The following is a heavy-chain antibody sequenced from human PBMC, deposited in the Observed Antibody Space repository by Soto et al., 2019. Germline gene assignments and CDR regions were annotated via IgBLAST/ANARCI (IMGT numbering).Heavy chain of an antibody. Sequence: ASVKVSCKASGYTFTGYYMHWVRQAPGQGLEWMGWINPNSGGTNYAQKFQGWVTMTRDTSISTAYMELSRLRSDDTAVYYCARGRDSSGYSDLDYWGQGTLVTVSS. CDR2: INPNSGGT. CDR1: GYTFTGYY. D-gene: IGHD3-22*01. V-gene: IGHV1-2*04. J-gene: IGHJ4*02. CDR3: ARGRDSSGYSDLDY.